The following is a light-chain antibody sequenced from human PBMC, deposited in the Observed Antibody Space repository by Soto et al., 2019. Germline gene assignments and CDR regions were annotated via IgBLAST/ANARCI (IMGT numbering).Light chain of an antibody. CDR3: SSYAGSNKLDA. J-gene: IGLJ1*01. V-gene: IGLV2-8*01. CDR1: SSDVGGYNY. CDR2: EVS. Sequence: QASLPHPRSASWAPGHSVAISCAGTSSDVGGYNYVSWYQQHPVKAPKLMIYEVSKRPSGVPDRFSGSKSGNTASLTVSGLPAEDADDYYCSSYAGSNKLDAFVNGNKVTGL.